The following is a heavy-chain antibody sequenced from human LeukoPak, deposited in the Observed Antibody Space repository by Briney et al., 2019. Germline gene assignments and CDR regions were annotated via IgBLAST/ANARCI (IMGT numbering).Heavy chain of an antibody. J-gene: IGHJ4*02. V-gene: IGHV4-39*01. D-gene: IGHD3-22*01. CDR3: ASPSRYYYDSSGYQFDY. CDR2: IYYSGST. CDR1: GGSISSSIYY. Sequence: SETLSLTCTVSGGSISSSIYYWGWIRQPPGKGLEWIGSIYYSGSTYYNPSLKSRVTISVDTSKNQFSLKLSSVTAADTAVYYCASPSRYYYDSSGYQFDYWGQGTLVTVSS.